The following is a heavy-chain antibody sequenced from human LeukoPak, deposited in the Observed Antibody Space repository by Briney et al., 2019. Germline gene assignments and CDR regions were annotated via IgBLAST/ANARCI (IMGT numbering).Heavy chain of an antibody. Sequence: GGSLRLSCAASGFTVSSNYMSWVRQAPGKGLEWVSVIYSGGNTYYADSVKGRFTISRDNAKNSLYLQMNSLRAEDTAVYYCARAGEIRGLGAFDIWGQGTMVTVSS. J-gene: IGHJ3*02. CDR2: IYSGGNT. V-gene: IGHV3-53*01. CDR3: ARAGEIRGLGAFDI. D-gene: IGHD3-10*01. CDR1: GFTVSSNY.